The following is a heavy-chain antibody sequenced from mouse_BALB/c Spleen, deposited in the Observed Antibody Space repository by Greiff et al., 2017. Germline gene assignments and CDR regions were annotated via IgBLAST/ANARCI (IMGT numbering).Heavy chain of an antibody. J-gene: IGHJ4*01. CDR1: GISITTGNYR. CDR3: ARGGRAMDY. CDR2: IYYSGTI. D-gene: IGHD3-3*01. Sequence: EVQLQQSGPGLVKPSQTVSLTCTVTGISITTGNYRWSWIRQFPGNKLEWIGYIYYSGTITYNPSLTSRTTITRDTSKNQFFLEMNSLTAEDTATYYCARGGRAMDYWGQGTSVTVSS. V-gene: IGHV3-5*02.